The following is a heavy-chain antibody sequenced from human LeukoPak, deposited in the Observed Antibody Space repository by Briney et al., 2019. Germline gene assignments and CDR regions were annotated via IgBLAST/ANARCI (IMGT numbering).Heavy chain of an antibody. D-gene: IGHD4-17*01. Sequence: SVKVSCKASGGTFSSYAISWVRQAPGQGLEWMGGIIPIFGTANYAQKFQGRVTITTDESTSTAYMELSSLRSEDTAVYYCARSGWTTVTTGQVAFDIWGQGTMVTVSS. CDR1: GGTFSSYA. J-gene: IGHJ3*02. CDR2: IIPIFGTA. CDR3: ARSGWTTVTTGQVAFDI. V-gene: IGHV1-69*05.